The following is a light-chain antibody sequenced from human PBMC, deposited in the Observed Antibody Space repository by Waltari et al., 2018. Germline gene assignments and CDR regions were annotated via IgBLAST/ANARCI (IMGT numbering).Light chain of an antibody. J-gene: IGKJ2*01. CDR2: KVS. V-gene: IGKV2-30*02. Sequence: DVVMTQSPLSLPVTLGQPASISRTSSPSLVHSDGNTHLVWFHQRPGQYPRRLIYKVSIRDSEVPDRFSGGGSATDFTLKISRVEAEDVGVYYCMQGTHWPYTFGQGTKLDIK. CDR3: MQGTHWPYT. CDR1: PSLVHSDGNTH.